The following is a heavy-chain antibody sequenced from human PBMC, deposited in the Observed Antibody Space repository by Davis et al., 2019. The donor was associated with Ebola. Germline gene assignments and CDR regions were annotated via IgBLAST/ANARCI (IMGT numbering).Heavy chain of an antibody. CDR1: VITFSSYA. D-gene: IGHD2-15*01. Sequence: GSLRLSCTDSVITFSSYAMTWVRQAPGKGLEWVSAISGSGGSTYYADSVKGRFTISRDNSKKTLYLQMNSLRAEDTAVYYCAAADIVVVVDGTSYPHAFDTWGQGTVVTVSS. V-gene: IGHV3-23*01. CDR3: AAADIVVVVDGTSYPHAFDT. J-gene: IGHJ3*02. CDR2: ISGSGGST.